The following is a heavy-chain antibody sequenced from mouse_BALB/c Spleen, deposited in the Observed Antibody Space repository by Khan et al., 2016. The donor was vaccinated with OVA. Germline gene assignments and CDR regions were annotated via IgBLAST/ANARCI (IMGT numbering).Heavy chain of an antibody. J-gene: IGHJ2*01. Sequence: QVQLKQSGPGLVAPSQSLSITCTVSGFSLTSNGVSWVRQPPGKGLEWLGVIWGDGSINYHSVLKSRLSISKDNPKSQVFLKLNSLQTDDTATYYCAKQSVFYFDYWGQGTTLTVSS. CDR1: GFSLTSNG. CDR2: IWGDGSI. V-gene: IGHV2-3*01. CDR3: AKQSVFYFDY.